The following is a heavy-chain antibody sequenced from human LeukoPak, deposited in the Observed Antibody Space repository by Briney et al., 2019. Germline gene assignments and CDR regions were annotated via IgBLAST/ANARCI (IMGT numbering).Heavy chain of an antibody. CDR2: IYIGGTT. D-gene: IGHD5-18*01. Sequence: PGGSLRLSCAASGFTFSAYAMSWVRQAPGKGLEWVSVIYIGGTTYYADSVKGRFTISRDNSKNTVYLQMNSLRVEDTAVYYCAGDSYGLDYFDYWGQGTLVTVSS. CDR3: AGDSYGLDYFDY. V-gene: IGHV3-66*01. CDR1: GFTFSAYA. J-gene: IGHJ4*02.